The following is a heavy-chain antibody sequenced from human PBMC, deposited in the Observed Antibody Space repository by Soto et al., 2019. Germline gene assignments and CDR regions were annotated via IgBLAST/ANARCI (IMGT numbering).Heavy chain of an antibody. CDR3: ARMSKPYSGSYTSQNNNWFDP. CDR2: IISNDEK. Sequence: QVTLKESGPVLVKPTETLTLTCTVSGFSFSNPRMGVSWVRQHPGKALEWLAHIISNDEKSYSTSLKTRLTISKDTSKSQVVLTMTNMDPVDTATYYCARMSKPYSGSYTSQNNNWFDPWGQGTLVTVSS. CDR1: GFSFSNPRMG. V-gene: IGHV2-26*01. J-gene: IGHJ5*02. D-gene: IGHD1-26*01.